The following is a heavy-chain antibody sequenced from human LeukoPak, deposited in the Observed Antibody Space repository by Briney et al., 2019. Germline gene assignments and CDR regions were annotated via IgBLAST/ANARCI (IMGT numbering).Heavy chain of an antibody. Sequence: PGGSLRLPCAASGFTVSSNYMNWVRQAPGKGLEWVSVIDAGGSTYYADSVKGRFTISRDNSKNTLYLQMNSLRAEDTAVYYCAKVGSSPVAGTVADYWGQGTLVTVSS. CDR3: AKVGSSPVAGTVADY. CDR2: IDAGGST. J-gene: IGHJ4*02. CDR1: GFTVSSNY. V-gene: IGHV3-53*01. D-gene: IGHD6-19*01.